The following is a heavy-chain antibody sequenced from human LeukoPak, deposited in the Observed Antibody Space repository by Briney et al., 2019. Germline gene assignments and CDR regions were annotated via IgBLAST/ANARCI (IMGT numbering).Heavy chain of an antibody. V-gene: IGHV3-48*03. CDR1: GFTFSSYE. CDR2: ISSSGSTI. D-gene: IGHD1-26*01. CDR3: ARGEGGYYYYGMDV. J-gene: IGHJ6*04. Sequence: PGGSLRLSCPASGFTFSSYEMNWVRQAPGKGLEWVSYISSSGSTIYYADSVKGRFTISRDNAKNSLYLQMNSLRAEDTAVYYCARGEGGYYYYGMDVWGKGTTVTVSS.